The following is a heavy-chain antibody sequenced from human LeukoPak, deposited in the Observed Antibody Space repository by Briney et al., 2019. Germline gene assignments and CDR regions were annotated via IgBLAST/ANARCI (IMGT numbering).Heavy chain of an antibody. CDR1: GYSFDNYW. V-gene: IGHV5-51*01. Sequence: GESLKISFKGSGYSFDNYWIAWVRQMPREGLEGMGIIYPGWPNTRYSPSFQGQVTLSADKSISTAYLQWSSLKASDTAMYYCARHSSGYDSYPGMDVWGLGTTVTVSS. J-gene: IGHJ6*02. CDR3: ARHSSGYDSYPGMDV. D-gene: IGHD5-12*01. CDR2: IYPGWPNT.